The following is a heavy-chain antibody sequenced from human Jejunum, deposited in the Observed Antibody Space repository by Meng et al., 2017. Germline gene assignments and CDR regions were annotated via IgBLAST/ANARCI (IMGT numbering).Heavy chain of an antibody. Sequence: GGSLRLSCTASGFTSGDYAMSWVRQAPGKGMEWVGFIRSKAYGGTTEYAASVKGRFTVSRDDSKSSAYLQMNRLKTEDTAVYYCTRGDYYDSTGPFDYWGQGTRVTVSS. J-gene: IGHJ4*02. D-gene: IGHD3-22*01. CDR1: GFTSGDYA. CDR3: TRGDYYDSTGPFDY. CDR2: IRSKAYGGTT. V-gene: IGHV3-49*04.